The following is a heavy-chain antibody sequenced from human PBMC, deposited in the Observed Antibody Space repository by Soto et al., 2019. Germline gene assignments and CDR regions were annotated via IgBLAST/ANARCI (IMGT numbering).Heavy chain of an antibody. CDR3: ERANQYYYGSGSYYNNWFDP. D-gene: IGHD3-10*01. Sequence: SETLSLTCTVSGGSISSYYWSLIRQPAGKGLEWIGRIYTSGSTNYNPSLKSRVTMSVDTSKNQFSLKLSSVTAAEKAVYYCERANQYYYGSGSYYNNWFDPWGQGTLFTVSS. J-gene: IGHJ5*02. CDR1: GGSISSYY. CDR2: IYTSGST. V-gene: IGHV4-4*07.